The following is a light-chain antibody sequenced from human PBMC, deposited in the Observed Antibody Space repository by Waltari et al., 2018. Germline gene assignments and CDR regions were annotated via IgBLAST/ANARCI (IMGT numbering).Light chain of an antibody. CDR3: QQSYSSPLT. Sequence: DIQMTQWRSCLSASVGERVRFTCRASQTISSVLTWYQQKPGKAPKLLIYAASSLPSGAPSRFSGSGSGTDFTLTISSLQPEDFAAYYCQQSYSSPLTFGPGTKVDIK. CDR2: AAS. CDR1: QTISSV. J-gene: IGKJ3*01. V-gene: IGKV1-39*01.